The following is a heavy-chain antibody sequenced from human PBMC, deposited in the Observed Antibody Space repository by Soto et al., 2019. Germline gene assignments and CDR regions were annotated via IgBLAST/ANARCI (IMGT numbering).Heavy chain of an antibody. CDR1: GFTFSSYG. CDR3: ARDLESCFDY. V-gene: IGHV3-33*01. CDR2: IWYDGSNK. Sequence: QVQLVESGGGVVQPGRSLRLSCAASGFTFSSYGMHWVRQAPGKGLEWVAVIWYDGSNKYYADSVKGRITISRDNSKNTLYLQMNSLRAEDTAVYYCARDLESCFDYWGQGTLVTVSS. J-gene: IGHJ4*02.